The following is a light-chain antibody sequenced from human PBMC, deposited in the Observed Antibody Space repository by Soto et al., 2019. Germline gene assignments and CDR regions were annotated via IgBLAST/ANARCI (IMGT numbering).Light chain of an antibody. CDR2: GVS. J-gene: IGKJ4*01. CDR1: QTISRSF. V-gene: IGKV3-20*01. CDR3: QQYGSSVI. Sequence: EIVLTQSPGTLSLSPGERVTLSCRASQTISRSFLAWYQQKAGQSPRLLIYGVSTRATGIPDRFSGSGSGRDFTLTINRLEPEDFAVYYCQQYGSSVIFGGGTKVDIK.